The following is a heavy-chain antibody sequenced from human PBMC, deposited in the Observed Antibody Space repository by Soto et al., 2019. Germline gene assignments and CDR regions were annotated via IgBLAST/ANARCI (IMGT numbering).Heavy chain of an antibody. Sequence: PSETLSLTCTVSGGSISSYYWSWIRQPPGKGLEWIGYIYYSGSTNYNPSLKSRVTISVDTSKNQFSLKLSSVTAADTAVYYCARGLREGSYYYYYMDVWGKGTTVTVSS. CDR3: ARGLREGSYYYYYMDV. D-gene: IGHD3-10*01. CDR2: IYYSGST. V-gene: IGHV4-59*01. J-gene: IGHJ6*03. CDR1: GGSISSYY.